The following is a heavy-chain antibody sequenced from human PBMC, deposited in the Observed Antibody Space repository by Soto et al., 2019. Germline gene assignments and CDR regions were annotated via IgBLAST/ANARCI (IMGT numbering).Heavy chain of an antibody. V-gene: IGHV3-64D*08. CDR1: GFTFSSYA. CDR3: VKTRVPVRGIMGYYYGRDV. D-gene: IGHD3-10*01. J-gene: IGHJ6*02. CDR2: IDSDGGST. Sequence: GGSLRLSCSVSGFTFSSYAMHWVRQAPGKGLEYVSAIDSDGGSTYLADSVKGRFAISRDNFKNTLYLEMSSLRGEDTALYYCVKTRVPVRGIMGYYYGRDVWGQGTTVTVSS.